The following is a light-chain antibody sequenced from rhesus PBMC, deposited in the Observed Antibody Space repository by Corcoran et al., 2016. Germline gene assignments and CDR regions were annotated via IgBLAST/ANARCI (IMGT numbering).Light chain of an antibody. J-gene: IGKJ4*01. V-gene: IGKV1S12*01. CDR2: AAS. CDR3: QHYYDNPLT. CDR1: QNIYSN. Sequence: DIQMTQSPSALSASVGDRVTISCRASQNIYSNLAWYQQKPGKAPKLLIYAASSLQTGIPSRFSGSGSGTDFTLTISSLQPEDSAAYYCQHYYDNPLTFSGGTKVEL.